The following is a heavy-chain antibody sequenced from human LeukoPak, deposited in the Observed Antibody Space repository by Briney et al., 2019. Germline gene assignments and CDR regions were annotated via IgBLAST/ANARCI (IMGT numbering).Heavy chain of an antibody. J-gene: IGHJ4*02. CDR2: FDPEDGET. Sequence: ASVKVSCKVSGYTLTELSMHWVRQAPGKGLEWMGGFDPEDGETIYAQKFQGRVTMTEDTSTDTAYMELSSLRSEDTAVYYCATSPPIQLWLMVDYWGQGTLVTVSS. D-gene: IGHD5-18*01. CDR3: ATSPPIQLWLMVDY. CDR1: GYTLTELS. V-gene: IGHV1-24*01.